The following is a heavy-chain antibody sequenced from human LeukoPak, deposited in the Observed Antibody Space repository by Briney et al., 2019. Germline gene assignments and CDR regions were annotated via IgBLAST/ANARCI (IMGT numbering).Heavy chain of an antibody. J-gene: IGHJ4*02. CDR3: TVDRNVVATTFDY. V-gene: IGHV3-15*01. CDR1: GFTFRDAW. D-gene: IGHD5-12*01. Sequence: GGSLRLSCAASGFTFRDAWMSWVRQAPGKGLEWVGRIKSKTDGGTTDYAAPVKGRFTISRDDSKNTLFLQMNSLKTEDTGVYYCTVDRNVVATTFDYWGQGTLVTVSS. CDR2: IKSKTDGGTT.